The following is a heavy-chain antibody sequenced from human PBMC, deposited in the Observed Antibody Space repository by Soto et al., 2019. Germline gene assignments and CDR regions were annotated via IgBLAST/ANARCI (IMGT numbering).Heavy chain of an antibody. CDR3: AGRFYPVVTPRAS. V-gene: IGHV3-48*01. Sequence: EVQLLESGGGLVQPGGSLRLSCVASGFTFSAYSMNWVRQAPGKGLEWLSYISGDRAYIYYADSVRGRFTISRDNAENSLYLKMDTVGAEDRAFYSWAGRFYPVVTPRASWGQGPLAPVSS. J-gene: IGHJ5*02. D-gene: IGHD2-15*01. CDR1: GFTFSAYS. CDR2: ISGDRAYI.